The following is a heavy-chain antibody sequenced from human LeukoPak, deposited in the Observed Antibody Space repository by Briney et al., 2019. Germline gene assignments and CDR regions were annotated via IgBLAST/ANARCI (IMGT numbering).Heavy chain of an antibody. CDR2: INPNIGDT. V-gene: IGHV1-2*02. D-gene: IGHD2-21*02. Sequence: ASVKVSCKASGYTFTGYYMHWVRQAPGQGLEWLGWINPNIGDTNYAQKFQGRVTLARDTSISTAYMDLSGLTSDDTAVYYCARTFRGDCLDLWGRGTLVTVSS. CDR1: GYTFTGYY. J-gene: IGHJ2*01. CDR3: ARTFRGDCLDL.